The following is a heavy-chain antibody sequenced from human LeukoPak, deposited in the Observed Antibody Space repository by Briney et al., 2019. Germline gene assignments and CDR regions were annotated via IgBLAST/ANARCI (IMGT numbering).Heavy chain of an antibody. D-gene: IGHD3-22*01. CDR2: IVYDGTIQ. CDR3: ARDPRGPAGYDSPARDTFDY. J-gene: IGHJ4*02. Sequence: GGSLRLSCAASGFTFTHYAMHWVRQTPGKGLEWVAVIVYDGTIQYYSDSVRGRLIVSRDNPKNTLYLQMNSLRAEDTAVYYCARDPRGPAGYDSPARDTFDYWGQGTLVTVSS. V-gene: IGHV3-30*03. CDR1: GFTFTHYA.